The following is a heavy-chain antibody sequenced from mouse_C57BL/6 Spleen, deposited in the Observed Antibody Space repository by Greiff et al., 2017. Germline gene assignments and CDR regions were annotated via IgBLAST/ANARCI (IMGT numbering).Heavy chain of an antibody. D-gene: IGHD4-1*01. CDR3: VNWEDYAMDY. CDR2: ISSGSSTI. Sequence: EVQLVESGGGLVKPGGSLKLSCAASGFTFSDYGMHWVRQAPEKGLEWVAYISSGSSTIYYADTVKGRFTISRDNAKNTLFLQMTSRRSEDTAMYYCVNWEDYAMDYWGQGTSVTVSS. CDR1: GFTFSDYG. V-gene: IGHV5-17*01. J-gene: IGHJ4*01.